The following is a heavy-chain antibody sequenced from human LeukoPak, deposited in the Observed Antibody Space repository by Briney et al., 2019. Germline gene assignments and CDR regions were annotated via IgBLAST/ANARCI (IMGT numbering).Heavy chain of an antibody. CDR2: ITPFNGNT. D-gene: IGHD5-12*01. V-gene: IGHV1-45*02. Sequence: SVKVSCKASGYTFTYRYLHWVRQAPGQALEWMGWITPFNGNTNYAQKFQDRVTITRDRSMSTAYMELSSLRSEDTAMYYCATTDGYNYYYYGMDVWGQGTTVTVSS. J-gene: IGHJ6*02. CDR1: GYTFTYRY. CDR3: ATTDGYNYYYYGMDV.